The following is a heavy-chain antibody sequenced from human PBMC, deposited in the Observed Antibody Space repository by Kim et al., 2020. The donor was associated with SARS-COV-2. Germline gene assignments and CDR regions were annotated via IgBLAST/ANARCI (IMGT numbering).Heavy chain of an antibody. CDR3: ARGRRGTDAFDV. V-gene: IGHV1-46*01. CDR2: T. J-gene: IGHJ3*01. Sequence: TSHAQKSQGRITLTRDTSPSTVYMELSSLTSEDTAVYYCARGRRGTDAFDVWGQGTMVTVSS. D-gene: IGHD1-1*01.